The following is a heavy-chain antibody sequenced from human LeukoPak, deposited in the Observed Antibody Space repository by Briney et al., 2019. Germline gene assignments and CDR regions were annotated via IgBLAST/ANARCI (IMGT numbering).Heavy chain of an antibody. CDR3: TRGWDL. CDR2: INPDSGDT. V-gene: IGHV1-8*03. J-gene: IGHJ5*02. CDR1: GYRFTSSD. Sequence: GASVEVSCKASGYRFTSSDINWVRQAPGQGLEWMGWINPDSGDTGYAEKFQDRLTIAGDTSITTAYMELTNLKSEDAAVYYCTRGWDLWGQGTLVTVSS.